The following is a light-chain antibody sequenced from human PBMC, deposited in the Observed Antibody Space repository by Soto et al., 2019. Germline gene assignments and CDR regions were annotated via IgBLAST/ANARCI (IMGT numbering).Light chain of an antibody. CDR3: KQYGSSPWT. CDR1: QSVSSSY. V-gene: IGKV3-20*01. CDR2: GAS. Sequence: EIVLTQSPGTLSLSPGERATLSCRASQSVSSSYLAWYQQKPGQAPRLLIYGASSRATGIPDRFSGSGSGTGLTLTISRLEPEDFAVYYCKQYGSSPWTFGHGTKVEIK. J-gene: IGKJ1*01.